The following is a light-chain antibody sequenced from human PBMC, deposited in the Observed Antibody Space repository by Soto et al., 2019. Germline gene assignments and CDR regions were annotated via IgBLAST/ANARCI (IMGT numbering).Light chain of an antibody. CDR2: KAS. CDR1: QSIGSW. J-gene: IGKJ1*01. V-gene: IGKV1-5*03. Sequence: DIQMTQSPSTLSASVGDRVTITCRASQSIGSWLAWYQQKPGKAPKSLIYKASSLESWVPSRFSGSGSGTEFTLTISSLQPDDFATYYCQQYCTYSQMFGQGTKVEIK. CDR3: QQYCTYSQM.